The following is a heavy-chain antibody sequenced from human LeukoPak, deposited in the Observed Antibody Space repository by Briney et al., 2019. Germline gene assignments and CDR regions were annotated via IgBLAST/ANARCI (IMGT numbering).Heavy chain of an antibody. CDR3: ARHGHRGYYYAGGNWFDP. CDR1: GGSISSSSYY. J-gene: IGHJ5*02. V-gene: IGHV4-39*01. CDR2: IYYSGST. Sequence: SETLSLTCTVSGGSISSSSYYWGWIRQPPGKGLEWIGSIYYSGSTYYNPSLKSRDTISVDTSKSQFSLKLSSVTAADTAVYYCARHGHRGYYYAGGNWFDPWGQGTLVTVSS. D-gene: IGHD3-22*01.